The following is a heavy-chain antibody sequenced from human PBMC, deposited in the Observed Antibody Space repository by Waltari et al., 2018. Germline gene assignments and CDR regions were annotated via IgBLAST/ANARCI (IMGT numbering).Heavy chain of an antibody. CDR2: INPNSRVP. V-gene: IGHV1-2*02. CDR1: GYTFTCYY. CDR3: ARSRDGYNSEVDH. J-gene: IGHJ4*02. Sequence: QVLLVQSGSEVKKPGASVTVSCKASGYTFTCYYVQRVRQAPGQGLEWMGWINPNSRVPNYEQKFQGRVTMTTDSSSTTAYMELSRLTSDDTAIYYCARSRDGYNSEVDHWGQGTLVTVS. D-gene: IGHD5-18*01.